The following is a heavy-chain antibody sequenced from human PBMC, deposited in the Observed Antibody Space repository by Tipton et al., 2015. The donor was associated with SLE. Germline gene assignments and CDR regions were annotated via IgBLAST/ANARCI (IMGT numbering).Heavy chain of an antibody. J-gene: IGHJ4*02. V-gene: IGHV4-39*01. CDR2: VNYFGAT. CDR3: ARHADRIFGVPY. D-gene: IGHD3-3*02. CDR1: GGSISSSSYQ. Sequence: TLSLTCNASGGSISSSSYQWGWIRQPPGKGLEWIGSVNYFGATHHDPSLKSRVPISVDTSKNQLSLELNSVTAADTALYYCARHADRIFGVPYWGQGTLVTVSS.